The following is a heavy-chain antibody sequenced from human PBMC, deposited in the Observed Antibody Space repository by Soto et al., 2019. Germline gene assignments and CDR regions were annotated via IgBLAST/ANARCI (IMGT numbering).Heavy chain of an antibody. Sequence: QVQLVQSGAEVKKPGSSVKVSCKASGGTFSSYAISWVRQAPGQGLEWMGGIILIFGTANYAQKFQGRVTITADESTSTAYMELGSLRSEDTAGYYCARGKEYYYDSSGSWGQGTLVTVSS. V-gene: IGHV1-69*01. CDR2: IILIFGTA. CDR3: ARGKEYYYDSSGS. J-gene: IGHJ5*02. D-gene: IGHD3-22*01. CDR1: GGTFSSYA.